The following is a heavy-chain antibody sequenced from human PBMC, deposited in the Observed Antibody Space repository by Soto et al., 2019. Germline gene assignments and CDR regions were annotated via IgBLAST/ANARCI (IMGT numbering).Heavy chain of an antibody. D-gene: IGHD3-10*01. CDR2: IWYDGSNK. V-gene: IGHV3-33*01. CDR3: ARGPVTMVRGVINYFDY. CDR1: GFTFSSYG. J-gene: IGHJ4*02. Sequence: QVQLVESGGGVVQPGRSLRLSCAASGFTFSSYGMHWVRQAPGKGLEWGAGIWYDGSNKYYADSVKGRFTISRDNSKNTLYLQMNSLRAEDTAVYYCARGPVTMVRGVINYFDYWGQGTLVTVSS.